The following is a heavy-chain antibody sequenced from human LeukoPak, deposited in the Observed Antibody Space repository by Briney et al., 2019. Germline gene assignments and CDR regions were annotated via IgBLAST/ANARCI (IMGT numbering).Heavy chain of an antibody. V-gene: IGHV3-33*06. Sequence: GGSLRLSCAASGFTFSRNGMHWVRQTPGKGLEWVTVIWYDGSKKYYADSVKGRFTISRDNSKNTLYLQMYSLRAEDTAVYYCAKDDAQGGFDYWGQGTLVTVSS. CDR2: IWYDGSKK. CDR1: GFTFSRNG. D-gene: IGHD3-16*01. CDR3: AKDDAQGGFDY. J-gene: IGHJ4*02.